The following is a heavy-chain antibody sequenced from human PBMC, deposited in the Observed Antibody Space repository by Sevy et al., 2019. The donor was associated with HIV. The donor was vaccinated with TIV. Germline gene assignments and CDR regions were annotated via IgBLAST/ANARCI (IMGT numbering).Heavy chain of an antibody. CDR1: GFTFSSYW. J-gene: IGHJ3*02. Sequence: GGSLRLSCAASGFTFSSYWMHWVRQAPGKGLVWVSRINSDGSSTHYADSVKGRFTISRDNAKNTLYLQMNSLRAEDTAVYYCARGGGGDCAGAFDIWGQGTMVTVSS. D-gene: IGHD2-21*02. V-gene: IGHV3-74*01. CDR3: ARGGGGDCAGAFDI. CDR2: INSDGSST.